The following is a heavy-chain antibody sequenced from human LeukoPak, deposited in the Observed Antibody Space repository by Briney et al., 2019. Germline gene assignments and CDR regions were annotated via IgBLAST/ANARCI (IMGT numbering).Heavy chain of an antibody. CDR1: GGSIGSSSYY. Sequence: PSETLSLTCTVSGGSIGSSSYYWGWIRQPPGKGLEWIGSIYYSGSTYYNPSLKSRVTISVDTSKNQFSLKLSSVTAADTAVYYCARLRCGGDCYPDYWGQGTLVTVSS. CDR3: ARLRCGGDCYPDY. V-gene: IGHV4-39*01. J-gene: IGHJ4*02. CDR2: IYYSGST. D-gene: IGHD2-21*01.